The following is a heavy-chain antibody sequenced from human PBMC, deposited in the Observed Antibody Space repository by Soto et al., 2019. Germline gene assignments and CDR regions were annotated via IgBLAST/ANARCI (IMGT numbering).Heavy chain of an antibody. CDR2: INHSGST. CDR1: GGSFSGYY. J-gene: IGHJ4*02. V-gene: IGHV4-34*01. CDR3: GRNTGKX. Sequence: TEALSLSCAVYGGSFSGYYWSWIRQPPGKGMEWIGEINHSGSTNYNPSLKSRVTISVDTSKNQFSLKLSSVTAADTAVYYCGRNTGKXWGQGTLVTVSX. D-gene: IGHD4-17*01.